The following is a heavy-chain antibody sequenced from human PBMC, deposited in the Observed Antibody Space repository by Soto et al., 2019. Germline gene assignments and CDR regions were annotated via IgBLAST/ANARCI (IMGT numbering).Heavy chain of an antibody. CDR1: GFTVSSNY. CDR2: IYSGGST. D-gene: IGHD3-9*01. V-gene: IGHV3-66*01. CDR3: ARDAYDILTGYYTGSFDY. Sequence: GGSLRLSCAASGFTVSSNYMSWVRQAPGKGLEWVSVIYSGGSTYYADSVKGRFTISRDNSKNTLYLQMNSLRAEDTAVYYCARDAYDILTGYYTGSFDYWGQGTLVTVSS. J-gene: IGHJ4*02.